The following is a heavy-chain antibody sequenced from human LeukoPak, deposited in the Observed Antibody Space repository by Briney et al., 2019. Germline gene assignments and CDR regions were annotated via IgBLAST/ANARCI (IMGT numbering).Heavy chain of an antibody. D-gene: IGHD2-8*01. CDR1: GGSISSYY. Sequence: SETLSLTCTVSGGSISSYYWSWIRQPPGKGLEWIGYIYYSGSTNYNPSLKRRVTISVDTSKNQFSLKLSSVTAADTAVYYCARLNGGFDYWGQGTLVTVSS. CDR2: IYYSGST. CDR3: ARLNGGFDY. J-gene: IGHJ4*02. V-gene: IGHV4-59*08.